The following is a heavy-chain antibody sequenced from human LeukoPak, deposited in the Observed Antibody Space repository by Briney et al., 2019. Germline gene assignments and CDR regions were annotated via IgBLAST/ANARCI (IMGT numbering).Heavy chain of an antibody. CDR1: GGSISGGGYY. Sequence: SETLSLTCTVSGGSISGGGYYWSWIRQHPGKGLEWIGYIYYSGSTYYNPSLKSRVTISVDTSKNQFSLKLSSVTAADTAVYYCARDSTIFGVVRAFDIWGQGTMVTVSS. CDR2: IYYSGST. CDR3: ARDSTIFGVVRAFDI. J-gene: IGHJ3*02. D-gene: IGHD3-3*01. V-gene: IGHV4-31*03.